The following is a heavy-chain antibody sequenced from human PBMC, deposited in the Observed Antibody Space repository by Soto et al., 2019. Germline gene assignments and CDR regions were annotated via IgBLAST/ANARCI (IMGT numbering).Heavy chain of an antibody. Sequence: QVQLVQSGAEVKKPGSSVKVSCKASGGTFSSYAISWVRQAPGQGLEWMGGIIPIFGTANYAQKFQGRVTITADESTSTAYMELSSLRSEDTAVYYCASRKGYYGSGSYRYYYYYGMDVWGQGTTVTVSS. CDR1: GGTFSSYA. CDR2: IIPIFGTA. CDR3: ASRKGYYGSGSYRYYYYYGMDV. J-gene: IGHJ6*02. V-gene: IGHV1-69*01. D-gene: IGHD3-10*01.